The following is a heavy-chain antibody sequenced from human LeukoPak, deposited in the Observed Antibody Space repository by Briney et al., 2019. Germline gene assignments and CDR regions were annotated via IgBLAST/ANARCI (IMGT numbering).Heavy chain of an antibody. CDR1: GLTLKPYT. V-gene: IGHV3-21*01. J-gene: IGHJ4*02. CDR2: ISSSSSYI. Sequence: GGSLSLSCAAFGLTLKPYTMNWFRKAPGKGLGWASSISSSSSYIYYADSVKGRFTISRDNAKNSLYLQMNSLRAEDTAVYYCARGYYDSSGYYPYYFDYWGQGTLVTVSS. D-gene: IGHD3-22*01. CDR3: ARGYYDSSGYYPYYFDY.